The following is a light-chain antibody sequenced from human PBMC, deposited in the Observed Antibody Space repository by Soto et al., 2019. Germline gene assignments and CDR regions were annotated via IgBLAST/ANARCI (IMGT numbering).Light chain of an antibody. CDR2: NVS. CDR1: SSDVGGYNY. J-gene: IGLJ1*01. Sequence: QSVLTQAASVSGSPGQSITISCTGTSSDVGGYNYVSWYQQFPGKVPKLLIYNVSNRPSGVSNRFSGSKSGNTASLTISGLQAEDEADYFCTSSTSGSLYVFGTGNKV. CDR3: TSSTSGSLYV. V-gene: IGLV2-14*01.